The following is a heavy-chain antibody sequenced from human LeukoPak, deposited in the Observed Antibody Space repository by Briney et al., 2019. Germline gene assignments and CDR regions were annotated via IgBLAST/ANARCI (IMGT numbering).Heavy chain of an antibody. D-gene: IGHD6-13*01. J-gene: IGHJ4*02. CDR1: GYTFTGYY. V-gene: IGHV1-2*02. Sequence: ASVKVSCKASGYTFTGYYMHWVRQAPGQELEWMGWINPNSGGTNYAQKFQGRVTMTRDTSISTAYMELSRLRSDDTAVYYCARESRIAAAGYIDYWGQGTLVTVSS. CDR3: ARESRIAAAGYIDY. CDR2: INPNSGGT.